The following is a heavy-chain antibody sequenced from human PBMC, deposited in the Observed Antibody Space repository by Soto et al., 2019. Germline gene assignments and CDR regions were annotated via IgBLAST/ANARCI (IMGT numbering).Heavy chain of an antibody. Sequence: PSETLSLTCTVSGGSISSGGYYWSWIRQHPGKGLEWIGYIYYSGSTYYNPSLKSRVTISVDTSKNQFSLKLSSVTAADTAVYNCARGDSGYSSSWFQPPGGFDPWGQGTLVTVSS. D-gene: IGHD6-13*01. CDR1: GGSISSGGYY. V-gene: IGHV4-31*03. J-gene: IGHJ5*02. CDR2: IYYSGST. CDR3: ARGDSGYSSSWFQPPGGFDP.